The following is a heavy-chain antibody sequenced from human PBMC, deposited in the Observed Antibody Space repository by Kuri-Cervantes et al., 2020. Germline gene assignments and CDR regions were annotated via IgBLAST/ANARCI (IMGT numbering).Heavy chain of an antibody. CDR3: ARVRSVGSVDY. CDR2: IKEDGSEK. CDR1: KLSLSSYW. Sequence: GGSLRLSCAASKLSLSSYWMSWARQTPGKGLEWVAVIKEDGSEKYYVDSMKGRFTISRDNAKNSLFLQMSSLRVEDTAVYYCARVRSVGSVDYWGQGTLVTVSS. D-gene: IGHD2-15*01. V-gene: IGHV3-7*01. J-gene: IGHJ4*02.